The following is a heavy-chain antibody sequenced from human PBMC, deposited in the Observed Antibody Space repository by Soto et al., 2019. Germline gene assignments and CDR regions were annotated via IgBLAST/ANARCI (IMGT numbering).Heavy chain of an antibody. Sequence: GWSLRLSCAASVFTFSSYGMHWFRQAPGKGLEWVAVISYDGSNKYYADSVKGRFTISRDNSKNTLYLQMNSLRAEDTAVYYCAKGYNWKKNWFDPWGQGTLVTVSS. J-gene: IGHJ5*02. D-gene: IGHD1-20*01. V-gene: IGHV3-30*18. CDR1: VFTFSSYG. CDR3: AKGYNWKKNWFDP. CDR2: ISYDGSNK.